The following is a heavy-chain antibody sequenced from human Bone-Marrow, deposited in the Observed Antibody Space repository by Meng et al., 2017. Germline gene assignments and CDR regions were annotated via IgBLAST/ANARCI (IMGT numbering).Heavy chain of an antibody. CDR2: MNPNSGNT. CDR1: GYTFTSYD. CDR3: ARAGLEPYYDILTGYYNRYYYYGMDV. V-gene: IGHV1-8*03. J-gene: IGHJ6*02. Sequence: ASVKVFCKASGYTFTSYDINWVRQATGQGLEWMGWMNPNSGNTGYAQKFQGRVTITRNTSISTAYMELSSLRSEDTAVYYCARAGLEPYYDILTGYYNRYYYYGMDVWGQGTTVTVSS. D-gene: IGHD3-9*01.